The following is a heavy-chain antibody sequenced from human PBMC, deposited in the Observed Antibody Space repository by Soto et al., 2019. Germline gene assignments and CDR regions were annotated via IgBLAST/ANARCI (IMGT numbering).Heavy chain of an antibody. CDR1: GGSISSSNW. CDR2: IYYSGST. J-gene: IGHJ4*02. V-gene: IGHV4-4*02. D-gene: IGHD3-22*01. CDR3: ARLSRYSGYYLKTLDY. Sequence: PSETLSLTCAVSGGSISSSNWWSWVRQPPGKGLEWIGYIYYSGSTNYNPSLKSRVTISVDTSKNQFSLKLSSVTAADTAVYYCARLSRYSGYYLKTLDYWGQGTMVTVSS.